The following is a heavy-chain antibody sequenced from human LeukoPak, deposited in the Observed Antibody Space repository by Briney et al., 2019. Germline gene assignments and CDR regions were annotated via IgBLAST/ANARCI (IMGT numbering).Heavy chain of an antibody. CDR3: VRDLGGRSGH. CDR2: INHSGST. V-gene: IGHV4-34*01. J-gene: IGHJ4*02. CDR1: GGSFSGYY. Sequence: SETLSLTCAVYGGSFSGYYWSWIRQPPGKGLEWIGEINHSGSTNYNPSLKSRVTISVDTSKNQFSLKLSSVTAADTAVYYCVRDLGGRSGHWGQGTLVTVSS. D-gene: IGHD1-26*01.